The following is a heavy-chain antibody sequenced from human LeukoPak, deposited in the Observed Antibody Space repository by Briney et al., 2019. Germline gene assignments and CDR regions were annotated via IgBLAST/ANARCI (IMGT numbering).Heavy chain of an antibody. V-gene: IGHV3-53*01. Sequence: GGSLRLSCAASGFTVSSNYMTWVGQAPGKGLEWVSVIYSDGSTYYADSVKGRFTISRDNSKNTLYLQMNSLRAEDTAVYYCARVIAAVALNYWGQGTLVTVSS. J-gene: IGHJ4*02. CDR3: ARVIAAVALNY. D-gene: IGHD6-19*01. CDR1: GFTVSSNY. CDR2: IYSDGST.